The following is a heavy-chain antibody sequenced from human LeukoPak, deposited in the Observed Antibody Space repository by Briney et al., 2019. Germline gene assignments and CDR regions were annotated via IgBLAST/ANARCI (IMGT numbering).Heavy chain of an antibody. Sequence: GSLRLSCVASGFTLSSYWMSWVRQAPGKGLEWVANIREDGNEEYYVDSVKGRFTISRDNAKNSLWLQMNSLRAEDTAVYYCATSTGWRFDYWGQGTLVTVSS. D-gene: IGHD2-8*02. CDR1: GFTLSSYW. CDR3: ATSTGWRFDY. J-gene: IGHJ4*02. V-gene: IGHV3-7*01. CDR2: IREDGNEE.